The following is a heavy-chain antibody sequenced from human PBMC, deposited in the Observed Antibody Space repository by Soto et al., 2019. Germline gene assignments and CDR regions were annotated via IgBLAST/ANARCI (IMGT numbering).Heavy chain of an antibody. CDR3: AREPRYWRGGSCSITGDAYDI. CDR2: ISNRGDT. J-gene: IGHJ3*02. Sequence: GGSLRLSCAAPGFTFSSYAMSWVRQAPGKGLEWVSVISNRGDTHYADSVRGRFSLSRDISDNTLHLQMNNLRVEDTAVYYCAREPRYWRGGSCSITGDAYDIWGQGTMVTVPS. CDR1: GFTFSSYA. D-gene: IGHD2-15*01. V-gene: IGHV3-66*01.